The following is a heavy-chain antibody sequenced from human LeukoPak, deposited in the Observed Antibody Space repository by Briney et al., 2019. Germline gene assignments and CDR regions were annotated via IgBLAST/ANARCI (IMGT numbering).Heavy chain of an antibody. CDR2: IGGSGGNI. Sequence: PGGSLRLSRAASGFTVSNIYMSWVRQAPGKGLEWVSVIGGSGGNIYYADSVKGRFTISRDNSKNTLYLQMNSLRAEDTAVYYCAKEAEEGMVRGVLNYWGQGTLVTVSS. V-gene: IGHV3-23*01. CDR1: GFTVSNIY. J-gene: IGHJ4*02. D-gene: IGHD3-10*01. CDR3: AKEAEEGMVRGVLNY.